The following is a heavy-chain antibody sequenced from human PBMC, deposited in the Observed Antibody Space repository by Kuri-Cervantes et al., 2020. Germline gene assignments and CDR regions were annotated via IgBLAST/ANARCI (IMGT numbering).Heavy chain of an antibody. D-gene: IGHD3-10*01. CDR3: ARERVPDY. CDR1: GFTFDDYA. V-gene: IGHV3-9*01. CDR2: ISWNSGSI. J-gene: IGHJ4*02. Sequence: GGSLRLSCAASGFTFDDYAMHWVRQAPGKGLEWVSGISWNSGSIGYADSVKGRFTISRDNAKNSLYLQMNSLRAEDTAVYYCARERVPDYWGQGTLVTVSS.